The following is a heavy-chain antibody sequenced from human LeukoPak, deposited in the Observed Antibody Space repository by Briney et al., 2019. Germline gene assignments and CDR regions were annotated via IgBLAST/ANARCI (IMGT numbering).Heavy chain of an antibody. J-gene: IGHJ4*02. CDR3: ARRAGAYSHPYDY. CDR1: GFTVSSNS. Sequence: GGSLRLSCTLSGFTVSSNSMSWVRHAPGKGLEWVSFIYSDNTHYSDPVKGRSTISRDNSKNTLYLQMNSLRAEDTAVYYCARRAGAYSHPYDYWGQGTLVTVSS. D-gene: IGHD4/OR15-4a*01. CDR2: IYSDNT. V-gene: IGHV3-53*01.